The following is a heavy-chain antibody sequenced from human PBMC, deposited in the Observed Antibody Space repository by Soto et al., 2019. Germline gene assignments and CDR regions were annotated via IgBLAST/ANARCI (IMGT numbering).Heavy chain of an antibody. V-gene: IGHV3-7*05. CDR3: ARDVSPGSSSLYLDAFDI. CDR2: IKKDGSKI. J-gene: IGHJ3*02. CDR1: GFSSGSSW. D-gene: IGHD6-13*01. Sequence: GGSLRLSCAASGFSSGSSWMTWVRQAPGKGLEWVANIKKDGSKINYLDNVRGRFTVSRDNAKNSMYLEMNRLRAEVTALYFCARDVSPGSSSLYLDAFDIWGQGTMVTVSS.